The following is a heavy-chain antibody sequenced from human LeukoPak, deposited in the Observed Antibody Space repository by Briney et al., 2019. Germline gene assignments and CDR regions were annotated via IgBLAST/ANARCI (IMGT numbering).Heavy chain of an antibody. D-gene: IGHD6-13*01. CDR1: GFTFSSYD. J-gene: IGHJ2*01. V-gene: IGHV3-13*01. CDR2: IGTAGEI. CDR3: ARAAYSSTWYSRYFDL. Sequence: GGALRLSCAASGFTFSSYDIHWVRQATGKGLEWVSGIGTAGEIYYPGSVKGRFTISRENARNSLYLQMNSLRAGDTAVYCCARAAYSSTWYSRYFDLWGRGTLVTVSS.